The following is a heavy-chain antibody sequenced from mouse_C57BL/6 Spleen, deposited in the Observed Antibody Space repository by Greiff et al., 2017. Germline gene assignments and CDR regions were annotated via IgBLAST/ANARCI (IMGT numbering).Heavy chain of an antibody. D-gene: IGHD1-1*01. CDR1: GYTFTTYP. Sequence: QVPLQQSGAELVKPGASVKMSCKASGYTFTTYPIEWMKQNHGKSLEWIGNFHPYNDDTKYNEKFKGKATLTVEKSSSTFYLELSRLTSDDSAVYYCARGYYGSSPWFAYWGQGTLVTVSA. CDR3: ARGYYGSSPWFAY. J-gene: IGHJ3*01. V-gene: IGHV1-47*01. CDR2: FHPYNDDT.